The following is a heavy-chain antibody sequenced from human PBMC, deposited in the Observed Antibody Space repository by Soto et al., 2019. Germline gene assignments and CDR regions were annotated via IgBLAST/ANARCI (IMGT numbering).Heavy chain of an antibody. D-gene: IGHD5-12*01. V-gene: IGHV1-18*01. CDR2: ISAYNGNT. Sequence: QVQLVQSGAEVKKPGASVKVSCKASGYTFTSYGISWLRQAPGQGLEWMGWISAYNGNTNYAQKLQGRVTMTTDTPTSTAYLELGSMRSDDTAVDDCGRGLGYDRTKVYFDYLGQGTVVTVSS. J-gene: IGHJ4*02. CDR3: GRGLGYDRTKVYFDY. CDR1: GYTFTSYG.